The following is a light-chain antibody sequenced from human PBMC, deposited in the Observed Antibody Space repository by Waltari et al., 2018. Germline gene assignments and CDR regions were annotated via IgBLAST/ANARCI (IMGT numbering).Light chain of an antibody. CDR1: SSDVGAYNY. J-gene: IGLJ3*02. CDR2: DVT. Sequence: QSALTQPASVSGSPGQSTTIPCTGTSSDVGAYNYVSWYQQYPGKAPKLMTYDVTNRPSGASNRFSGSKSGNTASLTISGLQAEDEADYYCSSYTSSSTWVFGGGTKLTVL. CDR3: SSYTSSSTWV. V-gene: IGLV2-14*01.